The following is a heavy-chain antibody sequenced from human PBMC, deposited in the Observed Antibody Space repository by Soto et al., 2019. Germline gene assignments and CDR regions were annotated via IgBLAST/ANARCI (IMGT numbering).Heavy chain of an antibody. D-gene: IGHD1-26*01. CDR1: DEIFNTYW. CDR2: IDPSDSYT. J-gene: IGHJ1*01. CDR3: GRDFGSGHADV. V-gene: IGHV5-10-1*01. Sequence: GESLKISCQTSDEIFNTYWITWVRQMPGRGLEWVGRIDPSDSYTTYNPSLKGHVILSVDKSMNTAYVQWTSLRASDTAMYFCGRDFGSGHADVWGQGTLVTVAS.